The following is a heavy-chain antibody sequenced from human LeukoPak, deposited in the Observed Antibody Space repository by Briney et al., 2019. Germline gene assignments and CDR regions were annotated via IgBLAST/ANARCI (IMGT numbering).Heavy chain of an antibody. CDR1: GFRFSSYA. V-gene: IGHV3-23*01. Sequence: GSLSLSCAASGFRFSSYAMSWVRPAPGKGLEWVSAISGSGVSTYYADSVKGRFTVSRDNSKNTLYLQMNSLRAEDTAVYYCARERMGIVVVVAAHDAFDIWGQGTMVTVSS. J-gene: IGHJ3*02. CDR3: ARERMGIVVVVAAHDAFDI. D-gene: IGHD2-15*01. CDR2: ISGSGVST.